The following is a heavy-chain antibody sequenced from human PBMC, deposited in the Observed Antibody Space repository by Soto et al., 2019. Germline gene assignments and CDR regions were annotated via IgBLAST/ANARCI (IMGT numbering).Heavy chain of an antibody. J-gene: IGHJ4*02. CDR2: IYSGGLT. CDR3: ARGLGFCSGGSCYDY. Sequence: QPGGSLRLSCAASGCSVSSSYITWVRQAPGKGLEWVSVIYSGGLTFYADTVKGRFAISRDNSKNTLYLQMNSLRPDDTAVYFCARGLGFCSGGSCYDYWGQGTLVTVSS. CDR1: GCSVSSSY. D-gene: IGHD2-15*01. V-gene: IGHV3-53*01.